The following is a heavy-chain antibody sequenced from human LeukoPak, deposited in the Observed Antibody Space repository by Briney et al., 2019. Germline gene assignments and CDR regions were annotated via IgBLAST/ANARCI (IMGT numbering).Heavy chain of an antibody. V-gene: IGHV4-34*01. J-gene: IGHJ6*02. Sequence: SETLSLTCAVYGGSFSGYYWSWIRQPPEKGLEWIGEINHSGSTNYNPSLKSRVTISVDTSKNQFSLKLSSVTAADTAVYYCARAPIFYCSSTSCYTSVRARYGMDVWGQGTTVTVSS. CDR2: INHSGST. CDR3: ARAPIFYCSSTSCYTSVRARYGMDV. D-gene: IGHD2-2*02. CDR1: GGSFSGYY.